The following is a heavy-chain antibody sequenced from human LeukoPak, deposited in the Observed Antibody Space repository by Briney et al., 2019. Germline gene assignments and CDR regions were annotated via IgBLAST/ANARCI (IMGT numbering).Heavy chain of an antibody. CDR2: IYYSGST. J-gene: IGHJ4*02. D-gene: IGHD6-13*01. Sequence: SETLSLTCTVSGGSISSYYWSWIRQPPGKGREWIGYIYYSGSTNYNPSLKSRVTISVDTSKNQFSLKLSSVTAADTAVYYCARRGDSSWSGFDYWGQGTQVTVSS. CDR3: ARRGDSSWSGFDY. V-gene: IGHV4-59*08. CDR1: GGSISSYY.